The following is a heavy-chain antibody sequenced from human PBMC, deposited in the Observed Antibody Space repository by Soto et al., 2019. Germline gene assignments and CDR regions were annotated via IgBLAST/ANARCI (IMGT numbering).Heavy chain of an antibody. V-gene: IGHV3-66*01. J-gene: IGHJ5*02. D-gene: IGHD3-22*01. CDR3: VRDLYYYDHWLDP. Sequence: GGSLRLSCAASGFTVRSNYMSWVRQAPGKGLEWVSVIYSGGSTYYADSVKGRFIISRDDSKNTLFLQMNSLRAEDTAVYYCVRDLYYYDHWLDPWGQGTLVTVSS. CDR2: IYSGGST. CDR1: GFTVRSNY.